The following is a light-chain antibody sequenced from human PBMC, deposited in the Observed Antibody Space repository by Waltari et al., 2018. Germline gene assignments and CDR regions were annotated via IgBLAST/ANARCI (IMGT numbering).Light chain of an antibody. Sequence: QSVFTQPPSVSAAPGQKVTISCSGSDFKIEQKFVSWYQQLPGTAPKLLIFENNRRPSGVPNRFSGSKSGTSATLGITGLQTGDEADYYCGTWDTNLSAWVFGGGTKLTVL. CDR3: GTWDTNLSAWV. CDR2: ENN. V-gene: IGLV1-51*02. CDR1: DFKIEQKF. J-gene: IGLJ3*02.